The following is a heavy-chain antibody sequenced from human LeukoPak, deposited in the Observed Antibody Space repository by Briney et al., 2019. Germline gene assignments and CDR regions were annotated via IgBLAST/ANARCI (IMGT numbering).Heavy chain of an antibody. D-gene: IGHD3-10*01. CDR3: ARGEITYYYGSGSPADWFDP. J-gene: IGHJ5*02. CDR2: INHSGST. CDR1: GGSFSGYY. Sequence: SETLSLTCAVYGGSFSGYYWSWIRQPPGKGLEWIGEINHSGSTNYNPSLKSRVTISVDTSKNQFSLKLSSVTAADTAVYYCARGEITYYYGSGSPADWFDPWGQGTLVTVSS. V-gene: IGHV4-34*01.